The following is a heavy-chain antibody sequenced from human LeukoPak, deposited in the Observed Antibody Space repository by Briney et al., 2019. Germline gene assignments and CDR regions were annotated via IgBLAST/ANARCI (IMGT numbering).Heavy chain of an antibody. Sequence: GGSLRLSCAASGFTFSSYPMNWVRQAQRKGLEGVSNISSSSSTIYYAASVKGRFTISRDNAKNSLYLQMNSLRAEDTAVYYCARDSPQALAILHAFDIWGHGTMVTVSS. CDR1: GFTFSSYP. CDR3: ARDSPQALAILHAFDI. D-gene: IGHD5-12*01. CDR2: ISSSSSTI. V-gene: IGHV3-48*01. J-gene: IGHJ3*02.